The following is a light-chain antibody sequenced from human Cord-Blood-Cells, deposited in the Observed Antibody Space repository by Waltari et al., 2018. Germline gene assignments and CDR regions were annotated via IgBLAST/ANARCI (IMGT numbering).Light chain of an antibody. CDR1: QSVLYSSNNKNY. CDR3: QQYYSTPPT. CDR2: CAS. Sequence: DIVMTQSPDSLAVSLGERATINCKSSQSVLYSSNNKNYLAWYQQKPGKPPKLLIYCASTRESVVPDRFSGSGSGTDFTLTISSLQAEDVAVYYCQQYYSTPPTFGQGTKVEIK. V-gene: IGKV4-1*01. J-gene: IGKJ1*01.